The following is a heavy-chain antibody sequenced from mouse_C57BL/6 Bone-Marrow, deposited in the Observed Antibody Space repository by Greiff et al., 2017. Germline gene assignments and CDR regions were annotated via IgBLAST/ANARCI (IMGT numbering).Heavy chain of an antibody. D-gene: IGHD2-1*01. CDR3: ARRGYYGKNYYAMDY. Sequence: VKLQQPGAELVKPGASVKMSCKASGYTFTSYWITWVKQRPGQGLEWIGDIYPGSGSTNYNEKFKSKATLTVDTSSSTAYMQLSSLTSEDSAVYYCARRGYYGKNYYAMDYWGQGTSVTVSS. CDR2: IYPGSGST. CDR1: GYTFTSYW. V-gene: IGHV1-55*01. J-gene: IGHJ4*01.